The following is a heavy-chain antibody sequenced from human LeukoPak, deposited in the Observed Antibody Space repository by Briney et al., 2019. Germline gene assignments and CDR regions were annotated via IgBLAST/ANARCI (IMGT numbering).Heavy chain of an antibody. V-gene: IGHV3-30*18. J-gene: IGHJ4*02. CDR3: AKSEGSGYFY. D-gene: IGHD6-19*01. CDR1: GFTFSSYG. CDR2: ISYDGSNK. Sequence: GGSLRLSCAASGFTFSSYGMRWVRQAPGKGLEWVAVISYDGSNKDYADSVKGRFTISRDNSKNTLYLQMNSLRAEDTAVYYCAKSEGSGYFYWGQGTLVTVSS.